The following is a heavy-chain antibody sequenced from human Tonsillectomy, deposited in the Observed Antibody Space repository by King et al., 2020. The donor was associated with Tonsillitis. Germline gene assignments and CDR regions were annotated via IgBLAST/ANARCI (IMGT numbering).Heavy chain of an antibody. Sequence: DVQLVESGGGLVQPGGSLRLSCAASGFTFSIYWMSWVRQAPGKGLEWVANIKQDGSEKYYVDSVKGRFTILRDNAKNSLYLQMNSLRAEDTAVYYCAREYYDFWSGYYTQRWFDPWGQGTLVTVSS. CDR2: IKQDGSEK. CDR1: GFTFSIYW. J-gene: IGHJ5*02. CDR3: AREYYDFWSGYYTQRWFDP. D-gene: IGHD3-3*01. V-gene: IGHV3-7*01.